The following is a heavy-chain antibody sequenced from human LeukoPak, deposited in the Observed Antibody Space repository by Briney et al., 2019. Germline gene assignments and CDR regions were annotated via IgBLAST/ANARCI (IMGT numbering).Heavy chain of an antibody. J-gene: IGHJ4*01. V-gene: IGHV3-9*01. CDR3: AKARNVYGDYDFDY. D-gene: IGHD4-17*01. CDR1: GFTFSSYA. CDR2: ISWNSGSI. Sequence: PGGSLRLSCAASGFTFSSYAMTWVREAPGKGLEWVSGISWNSGSIGYADSVKGRFTISRDNAKNSLYLQMNSLRAEDTALYYCAKARNVYGDYDFDYWGQGTLVTVSS.